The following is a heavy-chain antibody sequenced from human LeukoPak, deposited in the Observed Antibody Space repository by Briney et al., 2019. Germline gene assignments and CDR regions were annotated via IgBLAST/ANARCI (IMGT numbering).Heavy chain of an antibody. CDR3: ARDTSVRLWLHSY. CDR1: GFTFSDYW. D-gene: IGHD5-18*01. CDR2: IKQDGSEK. J-gene: IGHJ4*02. Sequence: GGSLRLSCAASGFTFSDYWMSWVRQAPGKGLEWVASIKQDGSEKYYVDSVKGRFTISRDNAKNSPYLQMNSLRAEDTAVYYCARDTSVRLWLHSYWGQGTLVTVSS. V-gene: IGHV3-7*01.